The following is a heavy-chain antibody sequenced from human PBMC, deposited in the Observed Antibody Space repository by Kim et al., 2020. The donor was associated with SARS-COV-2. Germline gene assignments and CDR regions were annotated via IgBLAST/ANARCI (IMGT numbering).Heavy chain of an antibody. CDR2: IWYDGSNK. CDR1: GFTFSSYG. CDR3: ARAKNFNSRTAMDV. J-gene: IGHJ6*03. Sequence: GGSLRLSCAASGFTFSSYGMHWVRQAPDKGLEWVAVIWYDGSNKYYADSVKGRFTISRDNSKNTLYLQMNSLRAEDTAVYYCARAKNFNSRTAMDVWGKG. D-gene: IGHD3-9*01. V-gene: IGHV3-33*01.